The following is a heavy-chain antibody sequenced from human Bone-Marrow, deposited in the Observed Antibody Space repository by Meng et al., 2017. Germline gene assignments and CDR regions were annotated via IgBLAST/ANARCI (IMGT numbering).Heavy chain of an antibody. Sequence: GESLKISCAASGFTFSTYAMSWVRQAPGKRLEWVAVISGSGSTYYADSVMGRFTISRDHSKNTLHLQINSLRADDTAIYYCAKDRQVIAVAGDAFDIWGQGTMVTVSS. CDR2: ISGSGST. J-gene: IGHJ3*02. CDR3: AKDRQVIAVAGDAFDI. CDR1: GFTFSTYA. V-gene: IGHV3-23*01. D-gene: IGHD6-19*01.